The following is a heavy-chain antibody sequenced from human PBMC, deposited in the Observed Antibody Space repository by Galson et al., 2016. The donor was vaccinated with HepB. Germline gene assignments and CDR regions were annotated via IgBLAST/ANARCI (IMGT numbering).Heavy chain of an antibody. D-gene: IGHD3-10*01. V-gene: IGHV4-61*02. Sequence: TLSLTCSFSGGTISSYDLYWSWIRQPAGKGLEWIGRIYASGNSNYNPSLKSRVTISLDTSKNQFFLKMSSVTAADTAVYYCAVWFGDGNYWGQGILVTVSS. CDR3: AVWFGDGNY. CDR2: IYASGNS. CDR1: GGTISSYDLY. J-gene: IGHJ4*02.